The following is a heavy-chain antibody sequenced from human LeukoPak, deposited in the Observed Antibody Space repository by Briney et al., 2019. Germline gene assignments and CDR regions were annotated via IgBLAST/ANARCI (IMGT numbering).Heavy chain of an antibody. CDR2: IYYSGST. V-gene: IGHV4-59*01. J-gene: IGHJ4*02. CDR3: ARSKHYYDSSGHEWYYFDY. D-gene: IGHD3-22*01. CDR1: GGSITSYY. Sequence: PSETLSLTCTVSGGSITSYYWSWIRQPPGKGLEWIGYIYYSGSTNYNPSLKSRVTISVDTSKNQFSLKLSSVTAADTAVYYCARSKHYYDSSGHEWYYFDYWGQGTLVTVSS.